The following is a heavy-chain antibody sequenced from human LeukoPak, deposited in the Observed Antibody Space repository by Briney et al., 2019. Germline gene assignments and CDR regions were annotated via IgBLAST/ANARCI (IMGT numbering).Heavy chain of an antibody. CDR2: IYYRGNT. CDR3: SRSGSGSYGPVDY. Sequence: PSETLSLTCTVSGGSISGYYWSWIRQSPGKGLEWIGYIYYRGNTIYNPSLKSRVTISFDTSKNHFSLKLNSLTAADTAVYYCSRSGSGSYGPVDYWGQGALVTVSS. D-gene: IGHD3-10*01. CDR1: GGSISGYY. V-gene: IGHV4-59*01. J-gene: IGHJ4*02.